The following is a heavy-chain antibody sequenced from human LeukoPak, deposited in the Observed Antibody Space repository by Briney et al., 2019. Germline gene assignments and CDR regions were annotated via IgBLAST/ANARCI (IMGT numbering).Heavy chain of an antibody. D-gene: IGHD3-16*02. CDR3: ARSKDIMFGGVIVSYFDY. CDR2: INPNSGGT. V-gene: IGHV1-2*02. CDR1: GYTFTGYY. Sequence: EASVKVSCKASGYTFTGYYMHWVRQAPGQGLEWMGWINPNSGGTNYAQKFQGRVTMTRDTSISTAYMELSRLRSDDTAVYYCARSKDIMFGGVIVSYFDYWGQGTLVTVSS. J-gene: IGHJ4*02.